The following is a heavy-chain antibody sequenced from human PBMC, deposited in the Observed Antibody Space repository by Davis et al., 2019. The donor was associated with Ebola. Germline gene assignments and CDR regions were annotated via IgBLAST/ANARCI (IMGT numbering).Heavy chain of an antibody. J-gene: IGHJ5*02. CDR2: IIPILGIA. V-gene: IGHV1-69*04. Sequence: SVKVSCKASGYTFTSYYMHWVRQAPGQGLEWMGRIIPILGIANYAQKFQGRVTITADKSTSTAYMELSSLRSEDTAVYYCARDRADLYCSSTSCRLNWFDPWGQGTLVTVSS. CDR1: GYTFTSYY. D-gene: IGHD2-2*01. CDR3: ARDRADLYCSSTSCRLNWFDP.